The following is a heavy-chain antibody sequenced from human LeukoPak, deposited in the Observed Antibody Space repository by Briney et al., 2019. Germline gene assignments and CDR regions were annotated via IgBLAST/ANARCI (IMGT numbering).Heavy chain of an antibody. CDR3: ATGRRGFDY. V-gene: IGHV4-39*07. D-gene: IGHD1-26*01. CDR2: IYHSGST. CDR1: GGSISSGSYY. J-gene: IGHJ4*02. Sequence: SQTLSLTCTVSGGSISSGSYYWGWIRQPPGKGLEWIGSIYHSGSTYYNPSLKSRVTISVDTSKKQFSLKLSSVTAAYTAVYYCATGRRGFDYWGQGTLVTVSS.